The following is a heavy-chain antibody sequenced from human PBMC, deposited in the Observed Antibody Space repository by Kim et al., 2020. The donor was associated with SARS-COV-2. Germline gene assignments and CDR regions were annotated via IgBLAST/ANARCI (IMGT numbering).Heavy chain of an antibody. Sequence: SETLSLTCPIYNGSFSGYYWTWIRHPPGKGLEWIGEISHRGRINYNPSLKSRVTMSVDSSMTQFSLKLTSVTAVDTAVYYCREGFEEGPDYFYIWGQGSLVTVAS. CDR2: ISHRGRI. V-gene: IGHV4-34*01. J-gene: IGHJ4*02. CDR3: REGFEEGPDYFYI. D-gene: IGHD3-16*01. CDR1: NGSFSGYY.